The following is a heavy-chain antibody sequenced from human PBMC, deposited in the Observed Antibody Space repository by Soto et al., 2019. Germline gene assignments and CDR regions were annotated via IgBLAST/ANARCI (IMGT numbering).Heavy chain of an antibody. CDR1: GGSVSSGGYY. CDR2: IYYSGTT. Sequence: TLSLTCTVSGGSVSSGGYYWSWIRQHPGTGLEWIGYIYYSGTTYFNPSLKSRASISLDTSKNEFSLKLTSVTAADTAVYYCARRALPQCINGVCYKDGFWDYWGQGALVTVAS. J-gene: IGHJ4*02. D-gene: IGHD2-8*01. V-gene: IGHV4-31*03. CDR3: ARRALPQCINGVCYKDGFWDY.